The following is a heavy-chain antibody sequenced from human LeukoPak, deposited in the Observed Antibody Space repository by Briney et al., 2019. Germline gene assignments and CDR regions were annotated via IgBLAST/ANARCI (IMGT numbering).Heavy chain of an antibody. CDR2: IYSSGGT. D-gene: IGHD6-13*01. CDR1: GGSISSYY. Sequence: SETLSLTCTVSGGSISSYYWSWLRQPAGKGLEWIGRIYSSGGTDYNPSLKSRVTMSVDTSKNQFSLKLSSVTAADTAVYYCARGIAAASERAFDIWGQGTMVTVSS. V-gene: IGHV4-4*07. J-gene: IGHJ3*02. CDR3: ARGIAAASERAFDI.